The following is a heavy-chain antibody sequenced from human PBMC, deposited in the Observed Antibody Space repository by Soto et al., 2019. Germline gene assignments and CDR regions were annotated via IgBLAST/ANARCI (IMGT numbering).Heavy chain of an antibody. CDR1: GFAFAYYN. D-gene: IGHD5-18*01. V-gene: IGHV3-23*01. CDR2: ISGSGDGT. Sequence: GRSLRLSCSASGFAFAYYNMNWVRQAPGRGLEWVSAISGSGDGTDYAASVKGRFTISRDNSKNTLYLQMNSLRAEDTAVYYCAGPGYSAQDDWGQGALVTVSS. CDR3: AGPGYSAQDD. J-gene: IGHJ4*02.